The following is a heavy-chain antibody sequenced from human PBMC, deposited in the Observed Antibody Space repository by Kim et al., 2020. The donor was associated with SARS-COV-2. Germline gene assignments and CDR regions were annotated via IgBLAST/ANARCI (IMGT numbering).Heavy chain of an antibody. V-gene: IGHV3-33*01. J-gene: IGHJ6*03. D-gene: IGHD2-15*01. CDR2: IWYDGSKT. CDR3: ARDTVVLGYYYYIDV. Sequence: GGSLRLSCVASGFTFSGYGMHWVRQAPGKGLEWVSLIWYDGSKTYYADSVKGRFTISRDDSKNTLYLQINNLRAEDTAVYYCARDTVVLGYYYYIDVWG. CDR1: GFTFSGYG.